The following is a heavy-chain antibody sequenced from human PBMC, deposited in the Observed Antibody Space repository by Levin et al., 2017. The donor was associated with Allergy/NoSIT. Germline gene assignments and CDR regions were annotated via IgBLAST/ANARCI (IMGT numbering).Heavy chain of an antibody. CDR2: MNPNSGNT. Sequence: GGSLRLSCKASGYTFTSYDINWVRQATGQGLEWMGWMNPNSGNTGYAQKFQGRVTMTRNTSISTAYMELSSLRSEDTAVYYCARVPIVVVPDYGMDVWGQGTTVTVSS. CDR3: ARVPIVVVPDYGMDV. CDR1: GYTFTSYD. D-gene: IGHD2-2*01. J-gene: IGHJ6*02. V-gene: IGHV1-8*01.